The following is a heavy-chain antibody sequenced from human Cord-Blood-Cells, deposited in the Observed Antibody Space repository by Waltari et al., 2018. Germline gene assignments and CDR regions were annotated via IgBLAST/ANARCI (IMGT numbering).Heavy chain of an antibody. Sequence: EVQLVESGGGLVQPGRSLRLSCAASAFTLDDYAMHWVRQAPGKGLEWVSGISWNSGSIGYADSVKGRFTISRDNAKNSLYLQMNSLRAEDTALYYCAKARYSYGYEFDYWGQGTLVTVSS. CDR1: AFTLDDYA. CDR2: ISWNSGSI. CDR3: AKARYSYGYEFDY. D-gene: IGHD5-18*01. V-gene: IGHV3-9*01. J-gene: IGHJ4*02.